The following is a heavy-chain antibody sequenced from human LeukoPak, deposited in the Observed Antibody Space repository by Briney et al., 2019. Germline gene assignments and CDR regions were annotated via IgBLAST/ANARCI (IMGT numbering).Heavy chain of an antibody. CDR2: IWYDGSNK. D-gene: IGHD2-15*01. Sequence: GGSLRLSCAASGFTFSSYGMHWVRQAPGKGLEGVEVIWYDGSNKYYVDSVKGRFTISRDNSKNTLYLQMNSLRAEDTAVYYCARGRVLGTGSFCMDVWGQGTTVTVSS. V-gene: IGHV3-33*01. CDR3: ARGRVLGTGSFCMDV. J-gene: IGHJ6*02. CDR1: GFTFSSYG.